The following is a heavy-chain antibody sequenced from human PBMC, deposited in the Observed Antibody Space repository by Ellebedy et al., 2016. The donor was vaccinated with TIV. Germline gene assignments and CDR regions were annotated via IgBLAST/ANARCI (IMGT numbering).Heavy chain of an antibody. J-gene: IGHJ6*02. V-gene: IGHV1-69*13. CDR1: GGTFSSYA. CDR3: ARYTDSGSYYKGFPHGCYYYGMDV. Sequence: SVKVSCXASGGTFSSYAISWVRQAPGQGLEWMGGIIPIFGTANYAQKFQGRVTITADESTSTAYMELSSLRSEDTAVYYCARYTDSGSYYKGFPHGCYYYGMDVWGQGTTVTVSS. D-gene: IGHD3-10*01. CDR2: IIPIFGTA.